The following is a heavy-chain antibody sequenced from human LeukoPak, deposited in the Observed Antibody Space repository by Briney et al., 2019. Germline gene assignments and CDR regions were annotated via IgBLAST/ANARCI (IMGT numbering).Heavy chain of an antibody. CDR1: GGSISSSSYY. CDR3: ARPSIAARRARHAFDI. D-gene: IGHD6-6*01. V-gene: IGHV4-39*01. Sequence: SETLSLTCTVSGGSISSSSYYWGWIRQPPGKGLEWIGSIYYSGSTYYNPSLKSRVTISVDTSKNQFSLKLSSVTAADTAVYYCARPSIAARRARHAFDIWGQGTMVTVSS. CDR2: IYYSGST. J-gene: IGHJ3*02.